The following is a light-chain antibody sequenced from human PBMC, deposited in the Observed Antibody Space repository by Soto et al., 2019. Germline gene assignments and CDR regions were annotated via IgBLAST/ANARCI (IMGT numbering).Light chain of an antibody. CDR3: QQRSYLYT. CDR2: DAS. V-gene: IGKV3-11*01. J-gene: IGKJ5*01. Sequence: EIVLTQSPATLSLSPGERPTLSCRASQSVSSYLAWYQQKPGQAPRLLIYDASNRATGIPARFSGSGSGTDFTLTISSLEPEDFAVYYCQQRSYLYTFGQGTRLEIK. CDR1: QSVSSY.